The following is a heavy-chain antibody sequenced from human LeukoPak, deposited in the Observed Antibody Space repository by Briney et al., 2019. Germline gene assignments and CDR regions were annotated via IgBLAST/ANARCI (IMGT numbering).Heavy chain of an antibody. J-gene: IGHJ6*02. Sequence: PGGSLRLSCAASDLTVSRNYMSWVRQAPGKGLEWVSIIYSSGNTYYADSVKGRFTISRDNSKNTLYLQMNSLRAEDTAVYYCATMTTVIMGGYYYGMDVWGQGTTVTVSS. CDR1: DLTVSRNY. V-gene: IGHV3-53*01. CDR2: IYSSGNT. CDR3: ATMTTVIMGGYYYGMDV. D-gene: IGHD4-17*01.